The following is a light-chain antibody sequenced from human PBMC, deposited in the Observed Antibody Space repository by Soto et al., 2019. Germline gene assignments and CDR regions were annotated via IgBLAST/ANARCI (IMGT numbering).Light chain of an antibody. CDR2: EVS. CDR3: SSYTSSRTLV. Sequence: QSALTQPASVSGSPGQSITISCSGTSSNVGGYNYVSWYQQHPGKAPKLMIYEVSNRPSGVSNRFSGSKSGNTASLNISGLQAEDEADYYCSSYTSSRTLVFGGGTKVTVL. CDR1: SSNVGGYNY. J-gene: IGLJ2*01. V-gene: IGLV2-14*01.